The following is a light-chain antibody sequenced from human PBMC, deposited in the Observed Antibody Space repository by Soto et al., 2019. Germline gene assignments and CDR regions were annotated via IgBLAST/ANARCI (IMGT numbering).Light chain of an antibody. CDR1: QDIAGY. V-gene: IGKV1D-12*01. J-gene: IGKJ5*01. CDR2: GAS. CDR3: QQAYSFPIT. Sequence: DIQVTQSPSSVSASLRYSFTMTFRASQDIAGYLAWYQHKPGRTPELLIHGASRLQSGVPARFSGSGSGTDFTLSINSLQPEDFATYYCQQAYSFPITFGQGTRLEIK.